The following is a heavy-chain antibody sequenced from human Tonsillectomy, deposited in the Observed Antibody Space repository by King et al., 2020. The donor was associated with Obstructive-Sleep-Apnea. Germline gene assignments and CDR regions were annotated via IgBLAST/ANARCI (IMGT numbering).Heavy chain of an antibody. CDR2: MNPNSGNT. Sequence: QLVQSGAEVKKPGASVKVSCKASGYTFTSYDIHWVRQATGQGLEWMGWMNPNSGNTGYAQKFQGRVTMTRNTSISTAYMELSSLRSEDTAVYYCARVPGRGWYGRGRYYFDYWGQGTLVTVSS. J-gene: IGHJ4*02. V-gene: IGHV1-8*01. CDR3: ARVPGRGWYGRGRYYFDY. D-gene: IGHD6-19*01. CDR1: GYTFTSYD.